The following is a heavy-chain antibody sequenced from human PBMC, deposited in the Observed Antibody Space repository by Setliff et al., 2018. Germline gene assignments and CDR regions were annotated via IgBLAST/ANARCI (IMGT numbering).Heavy chain of an antibody. CDR1: GFTFSTYT. V-gene: IGHV3-21*01. D-gene: IGHD3-10*01. J-gene: IGHJ4*02. CDR2: ISSSSSYI. CDR3: ARVGGSGRYIYYFDY. Sequence: LRLSCTASGFTFSTYTMNWVRQSPGKGLEWVSSISSSSSYIFYADSVKGRFTISRDNSKNTLYLQMNSLRAEDTAVYYCARVGGSGRYIYYFDYWGQGTLVAVSS.